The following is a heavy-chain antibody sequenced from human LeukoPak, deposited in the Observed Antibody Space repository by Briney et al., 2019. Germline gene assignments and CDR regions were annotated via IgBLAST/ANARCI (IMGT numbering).Heavy chain of an antibody. CDR2: IYYSGST. Sequence: SETLSLTCTVSGGSISSYYWSWIRQPPGKGLEWIGYIYYSGSTNYNPSLKSRVTISVDTSKNQFSLKLSSVTAADTAVYYCARMSIEEWGYGGNSIPSYYFDYWGQGTLVTVSS. D-gene: IGHD4-23*01. CDR1: GGSISSYY. CDR3: ARMSIEEWGYGGNSIPSYYFDY. J-gene: IGHJ4*02. V-gene: IGHV4-59*01.